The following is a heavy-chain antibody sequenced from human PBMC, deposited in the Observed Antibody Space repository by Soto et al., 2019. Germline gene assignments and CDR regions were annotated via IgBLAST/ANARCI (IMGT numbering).Heavy chain of an antibody. J-gene: IGHJ6*02. V-gene: IGHV1-69*13. CDR1: GGTFSSYA. CDR2: IIPIFGTA. Sequence: SVKVSCKASGGTFSSYAISWVRQAPGQGLEWMGGIIPIFGTANYAQKFQGRVTITADESTSTAYMELSSLRSEDTAVYYCARDRGVVPAAAPHYYYYGMDVWGQGTTVTVSS. CDR3: ARDRGVVPAAAPHYYYYGMDV. D-gene: IGHD2-2*01.